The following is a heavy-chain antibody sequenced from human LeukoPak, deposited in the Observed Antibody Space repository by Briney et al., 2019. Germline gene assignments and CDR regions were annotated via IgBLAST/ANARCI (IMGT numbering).Heavy chain of an antibody. CDR3: ARETYSYGSGSYYSSDY. CDR2: ISAYNGNT. Sequence: ASVKVSCKASGYTFTSYGISWVRQAPGQGLEWMGWISAYNGNTNYAQKLQGRVTMTTDTSTSPAYLALRRLRSDDTAVYYCARETYSYGSGSYYSSDYWGQGTLVTVSS. J-gene: IGHJ4*02. V-gene: IGHV1-18*01. D-gene: IGHD3-10*01. CDR1: GYTFTSYG.